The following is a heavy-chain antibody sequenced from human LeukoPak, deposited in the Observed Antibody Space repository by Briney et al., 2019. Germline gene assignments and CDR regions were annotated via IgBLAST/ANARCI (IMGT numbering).Heavy chain of an antibody. CDR2: MNPNSGNT. J-gene: IGHJ4*02. CDR3: ARGLRTVGGSYPPGY. V-gene: IGHV1-8*01. CDR1: GYTFTSYD. Sequence: ASVKVSCKASGYTFTSYDINWVRQATGQGLEWMGWMNPNSGNTGYAQKFQGRVTMTRNTSISTAYMGLSSLRSEDTAVYYCARGLRTVGGSYPPGYWGQGTLVTVSS. D-gene: IGHD1-26*01.